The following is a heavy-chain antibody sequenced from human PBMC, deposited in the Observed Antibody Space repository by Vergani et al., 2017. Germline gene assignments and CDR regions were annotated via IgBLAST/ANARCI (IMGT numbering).Heavy chain of an antibody. J-gene: IGHJ4*02. CDR3: AREGTAITIFGVVTAGAAFDI. Sequence: EVQLVETGGGLIQPGGSLRLSCAASGFTVSSNYMSWVRQAPGKGLEWVSVIYSGGSTYYADSVKGRFTISRDNAKNTLYLQMNSLRAEDTAVYYCAREGTAITIFGVVTAGAAFDIWGQGTLVTVSS. CDR2: IYSGGST. V-gene: IGHV3-53*02. D-gene: IGHD3-3*01. CDR1: GFTVSSNY.